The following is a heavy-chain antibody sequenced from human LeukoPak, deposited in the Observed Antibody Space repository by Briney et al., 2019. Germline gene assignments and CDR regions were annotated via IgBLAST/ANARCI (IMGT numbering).Heavy chain of an antibody. CDR2: IKQDGSEK. D-gene: IGHD2-15*01. J-gene: IGHJ6*02. V-gene: IGHV3-7*01. CDR1: GFTFSSYW. Sequence: GGSLRLSCAASGFTFSSYWMSWVRQAPGKGLEWVANIKQDGSEKYYVDSVKGRFTISRDNAKNSLYLQMNSLRAGDTAVYYCARLLKLCQSYYYGMDVWGPGTTVTVSS. CDR3: ARLLKLCQSYYYGMDV.